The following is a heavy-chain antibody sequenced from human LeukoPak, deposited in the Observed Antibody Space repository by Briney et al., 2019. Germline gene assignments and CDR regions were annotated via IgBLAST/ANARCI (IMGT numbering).Heavy chain of an antibody. CDR2: IYTSGST. V-gene: IGHV4-39*07. CDR3: ARDGRDGYDYVWGSYRFFDY. CDR1: VGSISSSSYY. J-gene: IGHJ4*02. D-gene: IGHD3-16*02. Sequence: SETLSLTCTVSVGSISSSSYYWGWIRQPPGKGLEWIGRIYTSGSTNYNPSLKSRVTISVDTSKNQFSLKLSSVTAADTAVYYCARDGRDGYDYVWGSYRFFDYWGQGTLVTVSS.